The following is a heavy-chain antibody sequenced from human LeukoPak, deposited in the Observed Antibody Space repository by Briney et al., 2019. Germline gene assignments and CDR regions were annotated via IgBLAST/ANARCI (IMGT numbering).Heavy chain of an antibody. Sequence: SVKVSCKASGYTFTSYAISWVRQAPGQGLEWMGGIIPIFGTANYAQKFQGRVTITADESTSTACMELSSLRSEDTAVYYCARARDYDFWSGYPRRGPGGGEYYGMDVWGQGTTATVSS. CDR3: ARARDYDFWSGYPRRGPGGGEYYGMDV. CDR2: IIPIFGTA. D-gene: IGHD3-3*01. V-gene: IGHV1-69*13. CDR1: GYTFTSYA. J-gene: IGHJ6*02.